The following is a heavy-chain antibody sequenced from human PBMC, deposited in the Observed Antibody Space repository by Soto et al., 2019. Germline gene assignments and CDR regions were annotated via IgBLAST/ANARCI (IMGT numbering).Heavy chain of an antibody. D-gene: IGHD5-12*01. CDR1: GYSFTTYW. V-gene: IGHV5-51*01. Sequence: GESLKISCKGSGYSFTTYWIGWVRQMPGKGLEWMGIIYPADSDTKYSPSFQGQVTISADKSISTAYLQWSSLKASDTAMYYCARRGSGGYYLIDLWGQGTLVTVSS. J-gene: IGHJ4*02. CDR2: IYPADSDT. CDR3: ARRGSGGYYLIDL.